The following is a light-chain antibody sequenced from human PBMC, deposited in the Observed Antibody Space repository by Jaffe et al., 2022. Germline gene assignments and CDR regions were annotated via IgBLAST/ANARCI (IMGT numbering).Light chain of an antibody. CDR1: QSISSTY. V-gene: IGKV3-20*01. CDR2: GAS. Sequence: VLTQSPGTLSLSPGERATLSCRASQSISSTYLAWYQQKPGQAPRLLIYGASNRATGIPDNFSGSGSGTDFTLTISRLEPEDFAVYYCHHYGDSRGTFGQGTRLEIK. J-gene: IGKJ5*01. CDR3: HHYGDSRGT.